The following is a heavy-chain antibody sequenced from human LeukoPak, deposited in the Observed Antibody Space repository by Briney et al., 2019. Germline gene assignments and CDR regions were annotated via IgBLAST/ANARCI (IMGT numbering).Heavy chain of an antibody. CDR2: IYYSGST. D-gene: IGHD3-3*01. CDR3: ARTQKNTYYDFWSGREYNWFDP. J-gene: IGHJ5*02. Sequence: LETLSLTCTVSGGSISSYYWSWIRQPPGKGLEWIGYIYYSGSTNYNPSLKSRVTISVDTSKNQFSLKLSSVTAADTAVYYCARTQKNTYYDFWSGREYNWFDPWGQGTLVTVSS. V-gene: IGHV4-59*01. CDR1: GGSISSYY.